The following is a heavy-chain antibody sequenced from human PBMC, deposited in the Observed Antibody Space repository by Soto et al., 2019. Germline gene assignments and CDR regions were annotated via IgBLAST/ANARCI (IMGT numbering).Heavy chain of an antibody. CDR2: VDHGGHS. V-gene: IGHV4-39*01. CDR1: GGSISSSNYY. CDR3: SRHLVSGTISKGNWLDP. Sequence: PSETLSLTCSVSGGSISSSNYYWGWIRQSPGKGLEWIASVDHGGHSYYNPSLRSRVTVSVDTSKNKFSLKVTSVTAADTAIYYCSRHLVSGTISKGNWLDPWGQGTLVTVSS. J-gene: IGHJ5*02. D-gene: IGHD1-26*01.